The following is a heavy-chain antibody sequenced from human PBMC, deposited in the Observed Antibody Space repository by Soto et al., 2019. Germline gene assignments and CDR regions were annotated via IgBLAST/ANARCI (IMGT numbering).Heavy chain of an antibody. CDR3: AHPRGYGVFDAYDI. V-gene: IGHV3-23*01. J-gene: IGHJ3*02. Sequence: VSLRLSCAASGFTFSTYAMSWVRQAAGKGLEWVSAISGSGSDTFHADSVKGRFTISRDNSISTLFLQMNSLRTEDTAVYYCAHPRGYGVFDAYDIWGQGALVTVSS. CDR1: GFTFSTYA. D-gene: IGHD2-8*01. CDR2: ISGSGSDT.